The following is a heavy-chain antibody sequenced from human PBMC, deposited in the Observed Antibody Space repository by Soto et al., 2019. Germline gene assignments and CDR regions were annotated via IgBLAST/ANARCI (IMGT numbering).Heavy chain of an antibody. Sequence: SVQVSCTSSGGTFSSYAISWVRQAPGQGLEWMGGIIPIFGTANYAQKFQGRVTITADESTSTAYMELSSLRSEDTAVYYCARAPTVRGVTDRQYYDCYGMDIWRQGNT. CDR1: GGTFSSYA. V-gene: IGHV1-69*01. J-gene: IGHJ6*01. D-gene: IGHD3-10*01. CDR2: IIPIFGTA. CDR3: ARAPTVRGVTDRQYYDCYGMDI.